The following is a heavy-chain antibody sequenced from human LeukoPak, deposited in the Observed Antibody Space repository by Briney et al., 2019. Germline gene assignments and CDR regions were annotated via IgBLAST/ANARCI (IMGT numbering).Heavy chain of an antibody. Sequence: ASVKVSCKASGGTFSSYAISWVRQAPGQGLEWMGGIIPIFGTANYAQKFQGRVTITTDESTSTAYMELSSLRSEDTAVYYCVAYDIVVVPAAYYFDYWGQGTLVTVSS. J-gene: IGHJ4*02. D-gene: IGHD2-2*01. CDR1: GGTFSSYA. V-gene: IGHV1-69*05. CDR2: IIPIFGTA. CDR3: VAYDIVVVPAAYYFDY.